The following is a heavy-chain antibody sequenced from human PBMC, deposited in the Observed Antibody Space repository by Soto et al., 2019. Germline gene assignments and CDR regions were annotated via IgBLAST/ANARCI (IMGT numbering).Heavy chain of an antibody. J-gene: IGHJ4*02. V-gene: IGHV1-18*01. Sequence: QVHLVQSGAEVKKPGASVMVSCQGSGYAFTTYGITWVLQAPGQGLEWMGWISAHNGNTNYAQKRPGRVTLTTDTSPSPPYLPLRSLHYDNTAVYFCATAGHADYWGQGALPTVSS. CDR3: ATAGHADY. D-gene: IGHD3-10*01. CDR2: ISAHNGNT. CDR1: GYAFTTYG.